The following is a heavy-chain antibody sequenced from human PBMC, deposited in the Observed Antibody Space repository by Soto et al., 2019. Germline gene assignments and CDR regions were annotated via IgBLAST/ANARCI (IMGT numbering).Heavy chain of an antibody. V-gene: IGHV3-30-3*01. D-gene: IGHD3-3*01. Sequence: QVQLVESGGGVVQPGRSLRLSCAASGFTFSSYAMHWVHQAPGKGLEWVAVISYDGSNKYYADSVKGRFTISRDNSKNTLYLQMNSLRAEDTAVYYCARDEIRFSWAYGMDVWGQGTTVTVSS. CDR3: ARDEIRFSWAYGMDV. CDR1: GFTFSSYA. J-gene: IGHJ6*02. CDR2: ISYDGSNK.